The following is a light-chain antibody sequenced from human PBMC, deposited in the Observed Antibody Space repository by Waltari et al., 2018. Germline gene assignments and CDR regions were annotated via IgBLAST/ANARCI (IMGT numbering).Light chain of an antibody. Sequence: IQLTQSPSSLSASVGDRVTITCRATQAIGNSLAWYQQRPGEVPGLLIFAASTLQSGVSSRFSGSGSGTDFTLTISRLQPEDVGTYFCQHYGSDPVYTFGQGTRL. CDR3: QHYGSDPVYT. CDR1: QAIGNS. V-gene: IGKV1-27*01. CDR2: AAS. J-gene: IGKJ2*01.